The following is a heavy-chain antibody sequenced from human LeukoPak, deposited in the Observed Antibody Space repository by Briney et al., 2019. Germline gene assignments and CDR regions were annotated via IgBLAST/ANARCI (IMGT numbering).Heavy chain of an antibody. V-gene: IGHV3-30*02. CDR2: IRYDGSNK. J-gene: IGHJ4*02. CDR3: ARVVFGNSVVTPLFDY. CDR1: GFTFSSYG. D-gene: IGHD4-23*01. Sequence: PGGSLRLSCAASGFTFSSYGMHWVRQAPGKGLEWVAFIRYDGSNKYYADSVKGRFTISRDNTKNSLYLQINSLRAEDTAVYYCARVVFGNSVVTPLFDYWGQGTLVTVSS.